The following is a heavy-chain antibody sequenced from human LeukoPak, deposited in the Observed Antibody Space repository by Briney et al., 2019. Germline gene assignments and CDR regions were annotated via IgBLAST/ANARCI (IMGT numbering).Heavy chain of an antibody. CDR1: GGSFSGYY. Sequence: SETLSLTCAVYGGSFSGYYWSWIRQPPGKGLEWIGEINHSGSTNYDPSLKSRVTMSVDTSKNQFSLKLSSVTAADTAVYYCARDLRLYYYMDVWGKGTTVTVSS. J-gene: IGHJ6*03. CDR3: ARDLRLYYYMDV. CDR2: INHSGST. V-gene: IGHV4-34*01. D-gene: IGHD4-17*01.